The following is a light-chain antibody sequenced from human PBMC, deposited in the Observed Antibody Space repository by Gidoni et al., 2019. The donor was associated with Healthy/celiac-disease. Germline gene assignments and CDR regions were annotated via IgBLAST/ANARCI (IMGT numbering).Light chain of an antibody. J-gene: IGKJ4*01. CDR1: QSISSY. CDR3: QQSYSTPRGT. V-gene: IGKV1-39*01. Sequence: DIQMTQSPSFLSASVGDRVTITCRASQSISSYLNWYQQKPGKAPKLLIYAASSLQSGVPSRFSGSGSGTDFTLTISSLRPEDFATYYCQQSYSTPRGTFGGGTKVEIK. CDR2: AAS.